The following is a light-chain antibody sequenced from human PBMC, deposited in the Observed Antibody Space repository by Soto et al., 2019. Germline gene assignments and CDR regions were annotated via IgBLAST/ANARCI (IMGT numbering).Light chain of an antibody. V-gene: IGKV3-20*01. J-gene: IGKJ5*01. CDR1: QSVSNSY. CDR3: QQYGSSPPIT. CDR2: GAA. Sequence: EIVLTQSPGTLSLSPGERATLSCRASQSVSNSYLAWYQQKPGQAPRLLIYGAATRATGIPDRFSGSGSGTDFILTISRLEPEDFPVYYCQQYGSSPPITFGQGTRLEIK.